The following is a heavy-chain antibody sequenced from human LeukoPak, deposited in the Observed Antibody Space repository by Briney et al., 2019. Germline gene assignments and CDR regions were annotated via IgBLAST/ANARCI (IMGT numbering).Heavy chain of an antibody. CDR2: IYYSGST. CDR1: GGSISSSSYY. V-gene: IGHV4-39*01. CDR3: ARPSSSAFDI. D-gene: IGHD6-6*01. Sequence: SETLSLTCTVSGGSISSSSYYWVRLRQPPGKGLEWIGSIYYSGSTYYNPSLKSRVTISVDTSKNQFSLKLSSGTAAGTAVYYCARPSSSAFDIWGQGTMVTVSS. J-gene: IGHJ3*02.